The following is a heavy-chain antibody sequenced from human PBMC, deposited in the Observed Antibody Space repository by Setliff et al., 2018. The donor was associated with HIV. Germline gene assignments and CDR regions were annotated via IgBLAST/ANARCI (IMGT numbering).Heavy chain of an antibody. CDR3: ARLHYYDRSGLTVGAFDI. V-gene: IGHV1-69*13. CDR1: GGTFSNYA. CDR2: IIPIFGTG. J-gene: IGHJ3*02. Sequence: SVKVSCKASGGTFSNYAISWVRQAPGQGLEWMGGIIPIFGTGMYAQKFQGRVTITADESTTTAYMELSSLRSEDTAVYYCARLHYYDRSGLTVGAFDIWGQGTMVTVSS. D-gene: IGHD3-22*01.